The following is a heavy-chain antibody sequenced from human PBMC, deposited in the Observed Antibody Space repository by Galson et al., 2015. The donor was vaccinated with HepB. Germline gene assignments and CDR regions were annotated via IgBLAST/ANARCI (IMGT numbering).Heavy chain of an antibody. J-gene: IGHJ4*02. V-gene: IGHV1-2*06. D-gene: IGHD1-26*01. CDR3: ARDISDTRGFDF. Sequence: SVKVSCKASGYAFTAYYMHWVRQAPGQGLEWMGRINPNSGGTDHAQKFQGRVTMTRDTSNTTAYMELSSLTSDDTAVYYCARDISDTRGFDFWGQGTLVTVSS. CDR1: GYAFTAYY. CDR2: INPNSGGT.